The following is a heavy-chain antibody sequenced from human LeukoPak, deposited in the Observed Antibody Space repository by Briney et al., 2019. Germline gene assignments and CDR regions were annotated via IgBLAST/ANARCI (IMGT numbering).Heavy chain of an antibody. J-gene: IGHJ6*02. CDR2: IYHSGST. V-gene: IGHV4-4*02. CDR3: ARDVVGELSDYGMDV. D-gene: IGHD3-10*01. Sequence: SETLSLTCAVSGGSISSSNWWSWVRQPPGKGLEWIGEIYHSGSTNYNPSLKSRVTISVDKSKNQFSLKLSSVTAADTAVYYCARDVVGELSDYGMDVWGQGTTVTVSS. CDR1: GGSISSSNW.